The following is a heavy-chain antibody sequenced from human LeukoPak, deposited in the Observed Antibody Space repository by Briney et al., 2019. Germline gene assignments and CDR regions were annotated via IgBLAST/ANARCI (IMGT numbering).Heavy chain of an antibody. D-gene: IGHD3-16*01. CDR2: INHSGST. J-gene: IGHJ4*02. CDR3: ATLERGFDY. Sequence: PSETLSLTCAVYGGSFSGYYWSWIRQPPGKGLEWIGEINHSGSTNYDPSLKSRVTISVDKSKNQFSLKLSSVTAADTAVYFCATLERGFDYWGQGTLVTVSS. CDR1: GGSFSGYY. V-gene: IGHV4-34*01.